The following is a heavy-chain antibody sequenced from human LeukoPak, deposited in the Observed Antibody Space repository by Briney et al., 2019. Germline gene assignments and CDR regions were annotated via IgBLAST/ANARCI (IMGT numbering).Heavy chain of an antibody. V-gene: IGHV4-61*01. Sequence: QPSETLSLTCTVSADSISTFSSYYWSWIRQPPGKGLEWIGSLYHSGSTNYNPSLRSRVTISVDMSKNQLSLRLSSVTAADTAVYYCTRLFSYSSGWYSGPVDYFDYWGQGTLVTVSS. CDR2: LYHSGST. CDR3: TRLFSYSSGWYSGPVDYFDY. J-gene: IGHJ4*02. CDR1: ADSISTFSSYY. D-gene: IGHD6-19*01.